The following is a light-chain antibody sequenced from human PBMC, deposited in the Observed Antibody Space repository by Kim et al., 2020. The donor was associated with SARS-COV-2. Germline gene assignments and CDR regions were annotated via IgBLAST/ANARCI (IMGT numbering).Light chain of an antibody. J-gene: IGKJ4*01. CDR2: WAS. Sequence: ATFNCKSSQSILYRSKNKNHLAWYQQKPGQPPKLLVYWASTRESGDPDRFCGSGSGTDFTLAISRLQAEDVAVYYCQQYYTTPPTFGGGTKVDIK. CDR1: QSILYRSKNKNH. CDR3: QQYYTTPPT. V-gene: IGKV4-1*01.